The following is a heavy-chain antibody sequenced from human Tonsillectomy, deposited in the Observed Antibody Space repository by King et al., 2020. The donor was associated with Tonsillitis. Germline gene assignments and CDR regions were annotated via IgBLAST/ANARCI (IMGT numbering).Heavy chain of an antibody. CDR3: AYIVATTGLLGGSRYYMDV. CDR2: IYYSGST. J-gene: IGHJ6*03. CDR1: GGSISSSSYY. Sequence: QLQESGPGLVKPSETLSLTCTVSGGSISSSSYYWGWIRQPPGKGLEWIGSIYYSGSTYYNQSLKSRVTISVDTSKNQFSLKLSSVTAADTAVYYCAYIVATTGLLGGSRYYMDVWGNGTTVAVSS. V-gene: IGHV4-39*01. D-gene: IGHD5-12*01.